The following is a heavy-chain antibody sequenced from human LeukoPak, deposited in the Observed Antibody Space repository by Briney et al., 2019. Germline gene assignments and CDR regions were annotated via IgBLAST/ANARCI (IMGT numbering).Heavy chain of an antibody. V-gene: IGHV3-15*01. CDR1: GFTFSNAW. D-gene: IGHD3-22*01. Sequence: GGSLRLSCAASGFTFSNAWMSWVRQAPGKGLEWVGRIKSKTDGGTTDYAAPVKGRFTISRDDSKNTLYLQMNSLKTEDTAVYYCTTGPSYDSSGYFFDYWGQGTLVTVSS. CDR2: IKSKTDGGTT. CDR3: TTGPSYDSSGYFFDY. J-gene: IGHJ4*02.